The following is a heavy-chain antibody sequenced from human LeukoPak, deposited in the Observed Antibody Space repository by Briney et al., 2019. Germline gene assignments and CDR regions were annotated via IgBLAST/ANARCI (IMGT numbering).Heavy chain of an antibody. CDR3: ARAGYYSFDY. Sequence: KTSETLSLTCTVSGGSISSYYWSWIRQPPGKGLGWIGYIYYSGSTNYNPSLKSRVTISVDTSKNQFSLKLSSVTAADTAVYYCARAGYYSFDYWGQGTLVTVSS. V-gene: IGHV4-59*01. CDR1: GGSISSYY. D-gene: IGHD3-9*01. J-gene: IGHJ4*02. CDR2: IYYSGST.